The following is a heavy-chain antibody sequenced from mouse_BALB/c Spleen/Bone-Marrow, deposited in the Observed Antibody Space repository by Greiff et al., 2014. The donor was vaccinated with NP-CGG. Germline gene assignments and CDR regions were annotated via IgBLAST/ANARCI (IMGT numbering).Heavy chain of an antibody. J-gene: IGHJ2*01. CDR1: GFTFTDYY. V-gene: IGHV7-3*02. CDR3: TRDMGVQRRDY. CDR2: IRNKPYGYTT. Sequence: EVKLMESGGGLVQPGGSLRLSCATSGFTFTDYYMSWVRQPPGKALEWLGFIRNKPYGYTTEYSASVKGRFTISRDNSQSILYLQMNTLRVEDSATYYCTRDMGVQRRDYWGQGTTRTVSS.